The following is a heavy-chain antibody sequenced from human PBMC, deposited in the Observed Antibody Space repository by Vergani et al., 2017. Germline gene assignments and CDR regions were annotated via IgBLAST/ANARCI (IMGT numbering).Heavy chain of an antibody. CDR1: GFTFSSYG. V-gene: IGHV3-33*01. D-gene: IGHD6-13*01. CDR3: ARQVQQRRGDYYYGMDV. Sequence: QVQLVESGGGVVQPGRSLRLSCAASGFTFSSYGMHWVRQAPGKGLEWVAVIWYDGSNKYYADSVKGRFTISRDNSKNTLYLQMNSLRAEDTAVYYCARQVQQRRGDYYYGMDVWGQGTTVTVS. CDR2: IWYDGSNK. J-gene: IGHJ6*02.